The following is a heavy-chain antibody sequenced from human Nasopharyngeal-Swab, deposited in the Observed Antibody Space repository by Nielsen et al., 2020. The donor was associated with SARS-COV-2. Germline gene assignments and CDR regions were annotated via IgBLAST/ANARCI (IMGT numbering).Heavy chain of an antibody. CDR3: ARSVGLRFLGWLSQHFDY. CDR2: INHSGST. D-gene: IGHD3-3*01. J-gene: IGHJ4*02. CDR1: GGSFSGYY. V-gene: IGHV4-34*01. Sequence: SETLSLTCAVYGGSFSGYYWSWIRQPPGKGLGWIGEINHSGSTNYNPSLKSRVTISVDTSKNQFSLKLSSVTAADTAVYYCARSVGLRFLGWLSQHFDYWGQGTLVTVSS.